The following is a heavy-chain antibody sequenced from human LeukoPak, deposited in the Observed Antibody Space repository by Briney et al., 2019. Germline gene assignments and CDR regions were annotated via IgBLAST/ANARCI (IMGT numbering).Heavy chain of an antibody. Sequence: ASVKVSCKAPGFTFTGYYFHWVRQAPGQGLEWMGWINPNSGGTNYAQKFQGRVTMTRDTSISTAYMELRRLRSDDTAVYYCARVGYYYDSSGYYYGYWGQGTLVTV. J-gene: IGHJ4*02. CDR3: ARVGYYYDSSGYYYGY. CDR1: GFTFTGYY. CDR2: INPNSGGT. V-gene: IGHV1-2*02. D-gene: IGHD3-22*01.